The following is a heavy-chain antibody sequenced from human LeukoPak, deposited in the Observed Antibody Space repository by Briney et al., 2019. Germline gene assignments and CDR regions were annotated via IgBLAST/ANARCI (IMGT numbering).Heavy chain of an antibody. V-gene: IGHV3-21*05. Sequence: GGSLRLSCAASGFTFSIYWMSWVRQAPGKGLEWVSYISRGGNFIYYADSVKGRFTISRDDAKNSLFLQMNSLRGEDTAVYYCARDSFSDYYYYMDVWGKGTTVTVSS. CDR3: ARDSFSDYYYYMDV. D-gene: IGHD3-3*02. CDR2: ISRGGNFI. CDR1: GFTFSIYW. J-gene: IGHJ6*03.